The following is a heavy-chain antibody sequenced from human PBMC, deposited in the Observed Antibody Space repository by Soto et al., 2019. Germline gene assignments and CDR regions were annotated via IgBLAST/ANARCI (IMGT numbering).Heavy chain of an antibody. J-gene: IGHJ4*02. D-gene: IGHD6-19*01. CDR1: GFTVSSNY. Sequence: ESGGGLVQPGGSLRLSCAASGFTVSSNYMSWVRQAPGKGLEWVSVIYSGGSTYYADSVKGRFTISRDNSKNTLYLQMNSLRAEDTAVYYCARVAVAGTRLTDYWGQGTLVTVSS. CDR3: ARVAVAGTRLTDY. CDR2: IYSGGST. V-gene: IGHV3-66*01.